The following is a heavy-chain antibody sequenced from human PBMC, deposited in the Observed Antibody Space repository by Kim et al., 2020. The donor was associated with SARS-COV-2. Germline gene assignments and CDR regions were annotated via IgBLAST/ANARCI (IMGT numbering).Heavy chain of an antibody. Sequence: GGSLRLSCAASGFTFSSYAMSWVRQAPGKGLEWVSAISGSGGSTYYADSVKGRFTISRDNSKNTLYLQMNSLRAEDTAVYYCAKAFLAVAAPFPDYFDYWGQGTLVTVSS. D-gene: IGHD6-19*01. J-gene: IGHJ4*02. V-gene: IGHV3-23*01. CDR1: GFTFSSYA. CDR2: ISGSGGST. CDR3: AKAFLAVAAPFPDYFDY.